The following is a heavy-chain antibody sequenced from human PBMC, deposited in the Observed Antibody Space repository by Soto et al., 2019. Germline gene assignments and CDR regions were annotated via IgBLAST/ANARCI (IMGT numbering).Heavy chain of an antibody. J-gene: IGHJ3*02. CDR2: ISYDGSNK. CDR1: GFTFSSYG. CDR3: ANGYCSGGSCYSNAFDI. Sequence: GGSLRLSCAASGFTFSSYGMHWVRQAPGKGLEWVAVISYDGSNKYYADSVKGRFTISRDNSKNTLYLQMNSLRAEDTAVYYCANGYCSGGSCYSNAFDIWGQGTMVTVSS. D-gene: IGHD2-15*01. V-gene: IGHV3-30*18.